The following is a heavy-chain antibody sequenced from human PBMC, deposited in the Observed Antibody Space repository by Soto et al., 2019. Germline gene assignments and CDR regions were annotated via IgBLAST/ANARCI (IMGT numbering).Heavy chain of an antibody. D-gene: IGHD5-18*01. V-gene: IGHV3-9*01. CDR2: ISWNSAST. Sequence: EVQLVESGGGLVEPGKSLRLSCVVSGFTYEDFAMHWVRQAPGKGLEWVSGISWNSASTGYADSVTGRFTISRDNAKNSLYLQMRNLTVDDTAMYYCVKDFRRYTNGLDVLGPCTSVTVSS. CDR1: GFTYEDFA. J-gene: IGHJ6*02. CDR3: VKDFRRYTNGLDV.